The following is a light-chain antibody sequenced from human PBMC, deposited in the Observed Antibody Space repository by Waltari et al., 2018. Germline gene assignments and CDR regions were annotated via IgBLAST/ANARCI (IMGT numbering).Light chain of an antibody. CDR3: CSYADGTTAV. CDR1: SSDIGAYNL. CDR2: GVT. Sequence: QSALTQPASVSGSPGQSITISCTGTSSDIGAYNLVSWYQQHPGQAPKVIIYGVTERPSGDSDRFSGSKSDNTASLTISGLQAEDEADYYCCSYADGTTAVFGGGTKVTVL. V-gene: IGLV2-23*02. J-gene: IGLJ3*02.